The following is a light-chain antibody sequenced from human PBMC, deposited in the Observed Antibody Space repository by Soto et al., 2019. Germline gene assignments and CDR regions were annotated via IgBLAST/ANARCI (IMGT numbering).Light chain of an antibody. J-gene: IGKJ1*01. CDR2: GAS. CDR3: QQYGSSPSWT. CDR1: QSVSSN. V-gene: IGKV3-20*01. Sequence: EIVMTHSPGTLSVSPGERVTLSFRSSQSVSSNLAWYQQKPGQAPRLLIYGASSRATVIPDRFSGSGSGTDFTLTISRLEPEDFAVYYCQQYGSSPSWTFGQGTKVDIK.